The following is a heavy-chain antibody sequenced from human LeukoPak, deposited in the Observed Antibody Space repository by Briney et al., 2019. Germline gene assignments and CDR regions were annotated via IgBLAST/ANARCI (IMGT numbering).Heavy chain of an antibody. V-gene: IGHV4-39*01. J-gene: IGHJ1*01. CDR2: IYYNGNT. CDR1: GASISTHTYY. D-gene: IGHD2-21*02. Sequence: SETLSLTCTVSGASISTHTYYWGWIRLPPGKGLEWIGGIYYNGNTYYNPSLKSRGTISVDTSNNQFSLKLRSVTAADTAVYYCARSYCAGDCYTEYFQHWGQGTLVTVSS. CDR3: ARSYCAGDCYTEYFQH.